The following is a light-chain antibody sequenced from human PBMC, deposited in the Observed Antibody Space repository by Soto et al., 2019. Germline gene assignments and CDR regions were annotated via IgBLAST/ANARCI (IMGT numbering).Light chain of an antibody. Sequence: SSELTQPPSVSVAPGKTARITCGGNNIGGKSVHWYQQKPGQAPVLVIYYDSDRPSGIPERFSGSNSGNTAILTISRVEAGDEADYYCQVWDSTSDHVVFGGGTKLTVL. J-gene: IGLJ2*01. V-gene: IGLV3-21*04. CDR1: NIGGKS. CDR2: YDS. CDR3: QVWDSTSDHVV.